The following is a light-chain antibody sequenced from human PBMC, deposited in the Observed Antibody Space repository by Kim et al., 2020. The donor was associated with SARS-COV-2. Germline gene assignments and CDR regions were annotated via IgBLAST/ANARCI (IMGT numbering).Light chain of an antibody. CDR1: QSVSNNY. J-gene: IGKJ2*01. Sequence: LSPGEGATRSCRASQSVSNNYLAWYQQKPGQAPSLLIYGASTRATGISDRFSGTGSGSDFTLSITRLEPEDFAVYYCQQYGSSPRTFGQGTKLEI. V-gene: IGKV3-20*01. CDR2: GAS. CDR3: QQYGSSPRT.